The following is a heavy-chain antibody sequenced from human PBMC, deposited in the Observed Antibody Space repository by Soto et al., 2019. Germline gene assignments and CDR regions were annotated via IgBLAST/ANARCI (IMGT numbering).Heavy chain of an antibody. CDR1: GGSISSSNW. CDR3: ARDHAGTGAYYYYGMDV. CDR2: SYHSGST. D-gene: IGHD7-27*01. V-gene: IGHV4-4*02. J-gene: IGHJ6*02. Sequence: SETLSLTCAVSGGSISSSNWWSWVRQPPGKGLEWSGESYHSGSTNYNPSLKSRVTISVDKSKNQSSLKLSSVTAADTAVYYCARDHAGTGAYYYYGMDVWGQGTTVTVSS.